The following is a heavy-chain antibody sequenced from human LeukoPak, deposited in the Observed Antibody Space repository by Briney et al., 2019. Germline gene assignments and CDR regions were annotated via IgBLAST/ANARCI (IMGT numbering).Heavy chain of an antibody. D-gene: IGHD3-22*01. CDR1: GGSISSYY. Sequence: PSETLSLTCTVSGGSISSYYWSWIRQPPGKGLEWIGYIYYSGSTNYNPSLKSRVTISVDTSKNQFSLKLSSVTAADTAVCYCARDITYYYDSSGHTYYYGMDVWGQGTTVTVSS. V-gene: IGHV4-59*01. CDR2: IYYSGST. J-gene: IGHJ6*02. CDR3: ARDITYYYDSSGHTYYYGMDV.